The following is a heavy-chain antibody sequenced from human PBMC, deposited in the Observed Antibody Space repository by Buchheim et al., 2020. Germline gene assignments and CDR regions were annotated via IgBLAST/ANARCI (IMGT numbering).Heavy chain of an antibody. J-gene: IGHJ6*02. D-gene: IGHD2-15*01. V-gene: IGHV3-30*02. CDR3: AKDLTVVVVAATPHYYYYGMDV. Sequence: VQLVESGGGLIQPGRSLRLSCAASGFTFSSYGMHWVRQAPGKGLEWVAFIRYDGSNKYYADSVKGRFTISRDNSKNTLYLQMNSLRAEDTAVYYCAKDLTVVVVAATPHYYYYGMDVWGQGTT. CDR1: GFTFSSYG. CDR2: IRYDGSNK.